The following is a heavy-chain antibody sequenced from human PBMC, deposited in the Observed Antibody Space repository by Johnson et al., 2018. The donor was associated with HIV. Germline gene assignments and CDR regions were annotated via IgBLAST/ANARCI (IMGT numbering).Heavy chain of an antibody. D-gene: IGHD1-7*01. CDR1: GFTFDDYG. CDR2: ISGSGGSP. J-gene: IGHJ3*02. V-gene: IGHV3-23*04. CDR3: AREGELGRDAFDI. Sequence: VQLVESGGGVVRPGGSLRLSCAASGFTFDDYGMSWVRQAPGKGLEWVSGISGSGGSPYYADSVKGRFTISRDNSKNTLYLQMNSLRADDTAVYYCAREGELGRDAFDIWGQGTMVTVSS.